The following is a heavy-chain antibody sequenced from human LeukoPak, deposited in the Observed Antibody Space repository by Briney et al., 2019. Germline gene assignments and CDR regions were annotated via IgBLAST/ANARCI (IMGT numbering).Heavy chain of an antibody. CDR3: ERVVIAAAGMIWFDP. CDR1: GYTFSNFG. CDR2: ISAYLGNA. Sequence: ASVKVSCKASGYTFSNFGITWVRQAPGQGLEWMGWISAYLGNANYAQKFQGRVTMTTDTSTSTAYLELRSLSSADTAVYYCERVVIAAAGMIWFDPWGQGTLVTVSS. J-gene: IGHJ5*02. V-gene: IGHV1-18*01. D-gene: IGHD6-13*01.